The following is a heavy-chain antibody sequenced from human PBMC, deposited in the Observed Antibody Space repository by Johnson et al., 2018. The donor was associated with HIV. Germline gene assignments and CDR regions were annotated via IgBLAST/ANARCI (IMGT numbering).Heavy chain of an antibody. CDR2: ISWNSGSI. V-gene: IGHV3-9*01. Sequence: VHLVESGGGLVQPGRSLRLSCVASGFTFDDYDMHWVRQAPGKGLEWVSGISWNSGSIGYADSVKGRFTISRDNSKNTLYLQMNSLRAADTAVYYCAKEQWPLSPDAFDIWGQGTMVTVSS. CDR3: AKEQWPLSPDAFDI. D-gene: IGHD6-19*01. J-gene: IGHJ3*02. CDR1: GFTFDDYD.